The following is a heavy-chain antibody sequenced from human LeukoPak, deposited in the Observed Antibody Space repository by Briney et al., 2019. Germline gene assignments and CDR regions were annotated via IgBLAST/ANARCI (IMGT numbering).Heavy chain of an antibody. CDR2: IYSGGST. J-gene: IGHJ4*02. CDR1: GFTVSSNY. D-gene: IGHD2-2*01. V-gene: IGHV3-66*01. Sequence: GGSLRLSCAASGFTVSSNYMSWVRQAPGKGLEWVSVIYSGGSTYYADSMKGRFTISRDNSKNTLYLQMNSLRAEDTAVYYCARVRIVVVPADRSFDYWGRGTLVTVSS. CDR3: ARVRIVVVPADRSFDY.